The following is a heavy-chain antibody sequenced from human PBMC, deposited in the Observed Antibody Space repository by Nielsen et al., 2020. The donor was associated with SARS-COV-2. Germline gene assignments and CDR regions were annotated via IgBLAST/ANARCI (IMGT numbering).Heavy chain of an antibody. CDR1: GFSFTNYW. V-gene: IGHV5-10-1*01. CDR2: IDPTDSHT. D-gene: IGHD1-14*01. CDR3: ARQPRSIISNWFDP. J-gene: IGHJ5*02. Sequence: KVSCKASGFSFTNYWISWVRQMPGKGLEWMGNIDPTDSHTNYSPSFQGRVTISADKSITTAYLQWSSLEASDSAMYYCARQPRSIISNWFDPWGQGTLVTVST.